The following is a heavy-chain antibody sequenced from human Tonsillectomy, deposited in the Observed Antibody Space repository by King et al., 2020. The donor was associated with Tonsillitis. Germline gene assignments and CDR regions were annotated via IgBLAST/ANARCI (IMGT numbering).Heavy chain of an antibody. CDR1: GYYFTNYW. V-gene: IGHV5-51*01. J-gene: IGHJ4*02. D-gene: IGHD5-18*01. Sequence: VQLVQSGAEVKKPGESLKISCKGSGYYFTNYWIGWVRQMPGKGLEWMGIIYPGDSDTSYSQSFQGQVTISADKSISTAYLRWSSPKASDTAMYYCRARPDTAMVMVDCWGQGTLVTVSS. CDR2: IYPGDSDT. CDR3: RARPDTAMVMVDC.